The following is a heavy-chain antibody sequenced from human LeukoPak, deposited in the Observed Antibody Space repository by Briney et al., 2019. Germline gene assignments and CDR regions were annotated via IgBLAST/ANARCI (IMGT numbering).Heavy chain of an antibody. CDR2: ISSGSSYI. CDR1: GYTFSSYS. D-gene: IGHD3-22*01. J-gene: IGHJ4*02. V-gene: IGHV3-21*01. Sequence: PGGPLRLSCAASGYTFSSYSMNWVRQAPGKGLEWVSFISSGSSYIYYGHSVKGRFTISRDNAKKSLYLQMNSLRAEDTAVYFCARSFYDSSGYPNFDYWGQGTLVTVSS. CDR3: ARSFYDSSGYPNFDY.